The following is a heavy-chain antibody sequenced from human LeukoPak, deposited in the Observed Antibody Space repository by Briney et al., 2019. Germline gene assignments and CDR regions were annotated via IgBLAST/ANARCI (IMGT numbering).Heavy chain of an antibody. Sequence: GGSLRLSCSASGFTFNSYVMHWVRQAPGKGLEYVSAISSNGGGTYYADSVKGRFTISRDNSKNTLNLQMSSLRTEDTAIYYCVKRSGHSYGSHFDFWGQGTLVTVSS. CDR3: VKRSGHSYGSHFDF. CDR1: GFTFNSYV. V-gene: IGHV3-64D*06. CDR2: ISSNGGGT. D-gene: IGHD5-18*01. J-gene: IGHJ4*02.